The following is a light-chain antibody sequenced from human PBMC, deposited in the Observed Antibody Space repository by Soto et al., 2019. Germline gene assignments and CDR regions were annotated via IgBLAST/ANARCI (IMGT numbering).Light chain of an antibody. CDR2: AAS. Sequence: GDRVTITCRASQGIGVYLAWFQQKPGNVPKLLIYAASTLQSGVPSRFSGSGSGTDFTLTISSLQPEDVATYYCKKYNSAPLTFGGGTKVDIK. CDR3: KKYNSAPLT. J-gene: IGKJ4*01. V-gene: IGKV1-27*01. CDR1: QGIGVY.